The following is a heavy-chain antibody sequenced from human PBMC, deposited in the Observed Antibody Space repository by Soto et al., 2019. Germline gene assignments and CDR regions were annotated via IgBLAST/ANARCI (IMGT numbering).Heavy chain of an antibody. J-gene: IGHJ6*02. CDR1: GDSISRNGYF. Sequence: ASETLSLTCTVSGDSISRNGYFWTWIRQHPGKGLEWIGYIYNSGSSYYNPSLKSRVIISVDTSKNHFSLNLTAVTAADTAVYYCARGTMLRGPGYYYAMDAWGQGTTVTVSS. CDR3: ARGTMLRGPGYYYAMDA. D-gene: IGHD3-10*01. V-gene: IGHV4-31*03. CDR2: IYNSGSS.